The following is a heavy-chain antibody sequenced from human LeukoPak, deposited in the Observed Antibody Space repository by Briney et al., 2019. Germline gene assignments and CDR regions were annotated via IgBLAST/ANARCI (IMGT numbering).Heavy chain of an antibody. D-gene: IGHD3-16*02. CDR1: GFTFSSYG. CDR2: IRYDGSNK. CDR3: AKDPGVWGSYRKYYFDY. J-gene: IGHJ4*02. Sequence: QPGGSLRLSCAASGFTFSSYGMHRVRQAPGKGLEWVAFIRYDGSNKYYADSVKGRFTISRDNSKNTLYLQMNSLRAEDTAVYYCAKDPGVWGSYRKYYFDYWGQGTLVTVSS. V-gene: IGHV3-30*02.